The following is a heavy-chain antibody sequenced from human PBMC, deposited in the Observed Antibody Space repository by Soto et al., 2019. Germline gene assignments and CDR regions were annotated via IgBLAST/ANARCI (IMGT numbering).Heavy chain of an antibody. CDR1: GGSISSGGYY. CDR2: IYYSGST. Sequence: PSETLSLTCTVSGGSISSGGYYWSWIRQHPGKGLEWIGYIYYSGSTYYNPSLKSRVTISVDTSKNQFSLKLSSVTAADTAVYYCARDYGSSSYYYYGMDVWGQGTTVTVS. J-gene: IGHJ6*02. D-gene: IGHD6-6*01. V-gene: IGHV4-31*03. CDR3: ARDYGSSSYYYYGMDV.